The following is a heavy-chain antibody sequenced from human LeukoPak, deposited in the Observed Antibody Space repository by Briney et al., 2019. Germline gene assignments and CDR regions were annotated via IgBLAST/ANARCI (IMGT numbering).Heavy chain of an antibody. V-gene: IGHV3-48*04. CDR2: ISSSGSTI. J-gene: IGHJ4*02. CDR1: GFTFSSYW. D-gene: IGHD1-26*01. Sequence: GGSLRLSCAASGFTFSSYWMHWVRQAPGKGLEWVSYISSSGSTIYYADSVKGRFTISRDNAKNSLYLQMNSLRAEDTAVYYCARDGEWELPGIDYWGQGTLVTVSS. CDR3: ARDGEWELPGIDY.